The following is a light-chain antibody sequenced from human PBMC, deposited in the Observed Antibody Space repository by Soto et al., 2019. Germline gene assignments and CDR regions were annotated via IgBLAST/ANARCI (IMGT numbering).Light chain of an antibody. CDR1: SGHSSYA. Sequence: QSVLTQSPSASDSLGASVKLTCTLSSGHSSYAIAWHQQQPEKGPGYLMKLDSDGSHTKGDAIPDRFSGSSSGAERYLTISSLQSEDEADYYCQTWGTGIHVVFGGGTKLTVL. CDR2: LDSDGSH. CDR3: QTWGTGIHVV. J-gene: IGLJ2*01. V-gene: IGLV4-69*01.